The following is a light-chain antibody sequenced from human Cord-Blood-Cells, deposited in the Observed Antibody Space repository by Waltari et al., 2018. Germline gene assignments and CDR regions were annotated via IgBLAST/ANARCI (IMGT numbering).Light chain of an antibody. CDR2: GAS. Sequence: EIVLTQSPGTLSLSPGERATLSCRASQSVSSSYLAWYRQKPGQAPRLLIYGASSRATGIPDRVSGSGSGTDFTLTISRLEPEDFAVYYCQQYGSLLTFGGGTKVEIK. V-gene: IGKV3-20*01. J-gene: IGKJ4*01. CDR3: QQYGSLLT. CDR1: QSVSSSY.